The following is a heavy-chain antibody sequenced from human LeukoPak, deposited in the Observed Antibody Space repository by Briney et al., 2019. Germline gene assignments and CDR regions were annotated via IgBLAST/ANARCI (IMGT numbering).Heavy chain of an antibody. J-gene: IGHJ3*02. V-gene: IGHV4-59*11. Sequence: SETLSLTCTVSGDSIGSHYWSWIRQPPGKGLEWIGYIFYVGSTNYNPSLKSRITISVDTSKNQFSLKLNSVTAADTAVYYCARDYYDSRGEAFDIWGQGTMVTVSS. D-gene: IGHD3-22*01. CDR3: ARDYYDSRGEAFDI. CDR2: IFYVGST. CDR1: GDSIGSHY.